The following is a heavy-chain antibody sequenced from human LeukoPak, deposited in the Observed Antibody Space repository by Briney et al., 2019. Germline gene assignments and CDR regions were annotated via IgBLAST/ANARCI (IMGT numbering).Heavy chain of an antibody. Sequence: PGGSLRLSCAASGFTFSSYAMSWVRQAPGKGLEWVSAISGSSGSTYYADSVKGRFTISRDNSKNTLYLQMNSLRAEDTAVYYCAKSNLGGATRPWFDPWGQGTLVTVSS. D-gene: IGHD1-26*01. V-gene: IGHV3-23*01. J-gene: IGHJ5*02. CDR1: GFTFSSYA. CDR2: ISGSSGST. CDR3: AKSNLGGATRPWFDP.